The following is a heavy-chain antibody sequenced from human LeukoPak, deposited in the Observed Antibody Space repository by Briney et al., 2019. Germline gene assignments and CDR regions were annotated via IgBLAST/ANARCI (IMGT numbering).Heavy chain of an antibody. J-gene: IGHJ3*02. CDR3: ARHLQQLFFDI. Sequence: PSETLSLTCTVSGGSISSYYWSWIRQPPGKGLEWIGYIYYSGSTNYNPSLKSRVTISVDTSKNQFSLKLSSVTAADTAVYYCARHLQQLFFDIWGQGTMVTVSS. V-gene: IGHV4-59*08. D-gene: IGHD6-13*01. CDR2: IYYSGST. CDR1: GGSISSYY.